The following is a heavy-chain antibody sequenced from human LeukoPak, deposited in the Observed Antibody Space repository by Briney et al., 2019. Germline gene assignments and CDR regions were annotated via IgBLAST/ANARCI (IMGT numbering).Heavy chain of an antibody. CDR1: GYSISSGYY. V-gene: IGHV4-38-2*02. CDR3: ARGQIGREYQLLSVGWFDP. CDR2: INHSGST. D-gene: IGHD2-2*01. Sequence: SETLSLTCTVSGYSISSGYYWSWIRQPPGKGLEWIGEINHSGSTNYNPSLKSRVTISVDTSKNQFSLKLSSVTAADTAVYYCARGQIGREYQLLSVGWFDPWGQGTLVTVSS. J-gene: IGHJ5*02.